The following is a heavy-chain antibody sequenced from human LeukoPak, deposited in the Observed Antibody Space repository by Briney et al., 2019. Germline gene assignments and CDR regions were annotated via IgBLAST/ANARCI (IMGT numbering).Heavy chain of an antibody. CDR3: AKYPVVNPFFWDPHDAFDI. Sequence: GGSLRLSCAASGFTFSSYSMNWVRQAPGKGLEWVSYISSSSSTIYYADSVKGRFTISRDNAKNSLYLQMNSLRAEDTAVYYCAKYPVVNPFFWDPHDAFDIWGQGTMVTVSS. V-gene: IGHV3-48*01. J-gene: IGHJ3*02. D-gene: IGHD3-22*01. CDR2: ISSSSSTI. CDR1: GFTFSSYS.